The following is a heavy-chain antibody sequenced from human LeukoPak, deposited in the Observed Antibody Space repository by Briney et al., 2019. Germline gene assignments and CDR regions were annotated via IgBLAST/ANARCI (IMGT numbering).Heavy chain of an antibody. CDR3: ASFSWGSGSYNQEAIWSWFDP. D-gene: IGHD3-10*01. Sequence: PSETLSLTCTASGGSISSYFWSWIRQPPGKGLEWIGYINYSGNTNYNPSLKSRVTISVDTSKNQFSLKLSSVTAADTAVYYCASFSWGSGSYNQEAIWSWFDPWGQGTLVTVSS. CDR2: INYSGNT. V-gene: IGHV4-59*08. J-gene: IGHJ5*02. CDR1: GGSISSYF.